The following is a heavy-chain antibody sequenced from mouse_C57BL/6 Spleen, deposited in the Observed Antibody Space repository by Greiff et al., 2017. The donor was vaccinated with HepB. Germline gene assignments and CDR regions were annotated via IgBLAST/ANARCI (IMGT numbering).Heavy chain of an antibody. D-gene: IGHD2-4*01. CDR2: IYPGSGST. V-gene: IGHV1-55*01. CDR3: ARFDDYEGYFDY. Sequence: QVQLQQPGAELVKPGASVKMSCKASGYTFTSYWITWVKQRPGQGLEWIGDIYPGSGSTNYNEKFKSKATLTVDTSSSTAYMQLSSLTSEDSAVYYCARFDDYEGYFDYWGQGTTLTVSS. J-gene: IGHJ2*01. CDR1: GYTFTSYW.